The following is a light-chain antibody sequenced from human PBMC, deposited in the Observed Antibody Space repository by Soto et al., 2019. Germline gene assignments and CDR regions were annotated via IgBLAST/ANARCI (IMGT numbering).Light chain of an antibody. V-gene: IGKV1-5*03. CDR2: KAS. CDR1: QSISSW. CDR3: QQYNSPIT. Sequence: DIQMTQSPSTLSASVGDRVTITCRASQSISSWLAWYQQKPGKAPKLLIYKASSLESGVPSRFSGSGSGTEFTLTSSSLQPDDFATYYCQQYNSPITFGQGTRLEIK. J-gene: IGKJ5*01.